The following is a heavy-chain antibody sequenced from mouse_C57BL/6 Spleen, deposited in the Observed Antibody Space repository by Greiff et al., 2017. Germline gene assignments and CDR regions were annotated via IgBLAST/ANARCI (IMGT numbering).Heavy chain of an antibody. V-gene: IGHV3-6*01. J-gene: IGHJ4*01. CDR3: ARDEITAAMDY. CDR2: ISYDGSN. CDR1: GYSITSGYY. D-gene: IGHD2-4*01. Sequence: EVQLQESGPGLVKPSQSLSLTCSVTGYSITSGYYWNWIRQFPGNKLEWMGYISYDGSNNYNPSLKNRISLTRDTSKNQFFLKLNSVTTEDTATYYCARDEITAAMDYWGQGTSVTVSS.